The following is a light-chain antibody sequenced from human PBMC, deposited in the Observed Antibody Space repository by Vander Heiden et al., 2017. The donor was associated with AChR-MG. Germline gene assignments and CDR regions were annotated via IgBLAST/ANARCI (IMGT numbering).Light chain of an antibody. CDR2: QDS. J-gene: IGLJ2*01. V-gene: IGLV3-1*01. Sequence: SYELTQPPSVPVSPGRTTSITGSGDKLGDKYACWYQQKPGQSPVLVIYQDSKRPSGIPERFSGSNSGNTASLTISGTQAMDEADYYCQAWDSSTSVVFGGGTKLTVL. CDR3: QAWDSSTSVV. CDR1: KLGDKY.